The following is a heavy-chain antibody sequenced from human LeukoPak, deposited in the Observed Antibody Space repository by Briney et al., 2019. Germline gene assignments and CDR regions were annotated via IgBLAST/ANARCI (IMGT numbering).Heavy chain of an antibody. CDR3: ARHREDIVVVPAHEVGYYLDY. Sequence: SETLSLTCTVSGGSISSHYWSWIRQPPGKGLEWIGYIYYSGSTNYNPSLKSRVTISVDTSKNQFSLKLSSVTAADTAVYYCARHREDIVVVPAHEVGYYLDYWGQGTLVTVSS. V-gene: IGHV4-59*08. J-gene: IGHJ4*02. CDR2: IYYSGST. D-gene: IGHD2-2*01. CDR1: GGSISSHY.